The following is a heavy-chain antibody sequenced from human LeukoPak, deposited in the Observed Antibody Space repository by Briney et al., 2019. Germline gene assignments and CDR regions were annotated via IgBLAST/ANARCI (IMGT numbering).Heavy chain of an antibody. CDR2: IYYRGNT. V-gene: IGHV4-59*11. Sequence: SETQSLTCTVSGGSISGRYWSWIRQSPGKGLEWIGYIYYRGNTNYNPSLKSRVTISVDTSKNQFSLRLTSVAAADTAVYYCARSYDTSGYYYYFDYWGQGTLVTVSS. D-gene: IGHD3-22*01. J-gene: IGHJ4*02. CDR3: ARSYDTSGYYYYFDY. CDR1: GGSISGRY.